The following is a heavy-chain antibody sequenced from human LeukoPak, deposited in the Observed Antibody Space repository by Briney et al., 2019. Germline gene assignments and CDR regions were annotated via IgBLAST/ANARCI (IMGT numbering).Heavy chain of an antibody. CDR1: GDSISNYY. V-gene: IGHV4-59*08. CDR2: ISYSGST. CDR3: ASSRSGYYPFDY. J-gene: IGHJ4*02. Sequence: PSETLSLTCTVSGDSISNYYWSWIWQPPGKGLEWIGYISYSGSTNYNPSLKSRVTIPVDTSKNQFSLKLSSVTAADTAVYYCASSRSGYYPFDYWGQGTLVTVSS. D-gene: IGHD3-22*01.